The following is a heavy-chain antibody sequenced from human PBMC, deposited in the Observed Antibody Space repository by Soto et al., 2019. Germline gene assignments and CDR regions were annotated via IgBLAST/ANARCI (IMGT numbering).Heavy chain of an antibody. Sequence: SETLSLTCTVSGGSMRSSRYYWGWIRQPPGKGLEWIGSIYYSGSTYYNPSLKSRVTISVDTSKNQFSLKLSSVTAADTAVYYCARICVPRITIFGVVIIQYFDYWGQGTLVTVSS. CDR3: ARICVPRITIFGVVIIQYFDY. CDR2: IYYSGST. CDR1: GGSMRSSRYY. J-gene: IGHJ4*02. D-gene: IGHD3-3*01. V-gene: IGHV4-39*07.